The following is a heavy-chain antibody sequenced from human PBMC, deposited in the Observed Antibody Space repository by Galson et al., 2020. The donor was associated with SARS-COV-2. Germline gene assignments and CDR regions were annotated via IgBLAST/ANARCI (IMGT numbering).Heavy chain of an antibody. CDR2: IKSDGSST. V-gene: IGHV3-74*01. CDR3: ARVGDSSGYPDAFDI. CDR1: GFTFSSYW. J-gene: IGHJ3*02. D-gene: IGHD3-22*01. Sequence: GESLKISCAASGFTFSSYWMHWVRQAPGKGLVWVSRIKSDGSSTSYADSVKGRFTISRDNAKNTLYLQMNSLRAEDTAVYYCARVGDSSGYPDAFDIWGQGTMVTVSS.